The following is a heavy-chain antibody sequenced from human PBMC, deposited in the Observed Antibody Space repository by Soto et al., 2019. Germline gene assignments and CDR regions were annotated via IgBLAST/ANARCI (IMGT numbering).Heavy chain of an antibody. V-gene: IGHV1-69*06. CDR3: AGGRTTGRSLWIGARQSALDY. J-gene: IGHJ4*01. CDR2: IIPIFGTA. D-gene: IGHD2-15*01. Sequence: SMKVSWKTAGGTFSSCGISWVRQAPGQGLEWMGGIIPIFGTANYAQKFQGRVTITADKSTSTAYMELPSMRSEDTAVYYCAGGRTTGRSLWIGARQSALDY. CDR1: GGTFSSCG.